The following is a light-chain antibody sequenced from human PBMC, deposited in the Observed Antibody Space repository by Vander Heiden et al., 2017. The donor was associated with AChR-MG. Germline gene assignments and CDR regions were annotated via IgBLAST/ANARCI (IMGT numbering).Light chain of an antibody. J-gene: IGLJ1*01. V-gene: IGLV3-1*01. CDR2: QDT. Sequence: SYELTQPPSVSVSPGQTATITCSGDSLGDKYACWYQQKPGQSPLLVIFQDTKRPSGSPERFSGSNSGDTATLTISGTQAMDEADYYCQTWDSGTAVFGTGTKVTVL. CDR1: SLGDKY. CDR3: QTWDSGTAV.